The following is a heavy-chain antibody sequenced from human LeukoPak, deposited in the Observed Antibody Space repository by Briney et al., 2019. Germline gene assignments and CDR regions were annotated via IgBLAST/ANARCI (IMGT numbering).Heavy chain of an antibody. V-gene: IGHV3-23*01. CDR2: LSGSGYST. D-gene: IGHD5-12*01. Sequence: GGSLRLSCAASGFTFNSYAMSWVRQAPGKGLEWVSTLSGSGYSTYHAASVQGRFTLSRDNSENTLHLQMNSLRVEDTAVYYCARSNIGEGTYWFDPWGQGTLVTVSS. CDR1: GFTFNSYA. CDR3: ARSNIGEGTYWFDP. J-gene: IGHJ5*02.